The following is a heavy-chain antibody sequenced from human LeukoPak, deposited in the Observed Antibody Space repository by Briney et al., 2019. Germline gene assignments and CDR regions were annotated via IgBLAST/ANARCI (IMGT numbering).Heavy chain of an antibody. D-gene: IGHD4-11*01. CDR3: ARATTVTTQYYYYYMDV. J-gene: IGHJ6*03. V-gene: IGHV1-18*01. CDR1: GYTFTSYG. CDR2: ISAYNGNT. Sequence: ASVKVSCKASGYTFTSYGISWVRQAPGQGLEWMGWISAYNGNTNYAQKLQGRVTMTTDTSTSTAYMELRSLRSDDTAVYYCARATTVTTQYYYYYMDVWGKGTTVTVSS.